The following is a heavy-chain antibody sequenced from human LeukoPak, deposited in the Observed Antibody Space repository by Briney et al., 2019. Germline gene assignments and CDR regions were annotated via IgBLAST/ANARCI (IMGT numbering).Heavy chain of an antibody. CDR2: IWYDGSRK. V-gene: IGHV3-33*01. CDR1: GFTFSGYG. D-gene: IGHD3-9*01. J-gene: IGHJ4*02. CDR3: ARDRDFNMDY. Sequence: GGSLRLSCVASGFTFSGYGMHWVRQAPGKGLEWVAVIWYDGSRKYYADSVQGRFTISRDNSRNTLCLQMNSLRVEDTAVYYCARDRDFNMDYWGQGTLVTVSS.